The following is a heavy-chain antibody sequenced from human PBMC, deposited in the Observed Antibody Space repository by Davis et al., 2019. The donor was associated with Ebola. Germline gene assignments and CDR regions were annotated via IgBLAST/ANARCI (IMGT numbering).Heavy chain of an antibody. CDR1: GGSFSGYY. V-gene: IGHV4-34*01. D-gene: IGHD3-16*01. Sequence: MPSETLSLTCAVYGGSFSGYYWNWIRQPPGKGLEWIGEINHSGSTNYNPSLKSRVTISVDTSKNQFSLKLSSVTAADTAVYYCARHTSRFDPWGQGTLVTVSS. CDR3: ARHTSRFDP. J-gene: IGHJ5*02. CDR2: INHSGST.